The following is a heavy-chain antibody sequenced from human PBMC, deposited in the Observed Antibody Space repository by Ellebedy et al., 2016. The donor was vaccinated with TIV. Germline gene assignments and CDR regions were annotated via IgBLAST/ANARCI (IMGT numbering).Heavy chain of an antibody. J-gene: IGHJ4*02. CDR2: AGGTRVFT. D-gene: IGHD3-16*01. CDR3: AKDLRGGGLDY. V-gene: IGHV3-23*01. Sequence: GGSLRLXXAASGFTFSTYDMNWVRQAPGKGLEWVSSAGGTRVFTYYADSVKGRFTISRDNSQNTLFLQMNSLRDEDAAVYYCAKDLRGGGLDYWGQGTLVTVSS. CDR1: GFTFSTYD.